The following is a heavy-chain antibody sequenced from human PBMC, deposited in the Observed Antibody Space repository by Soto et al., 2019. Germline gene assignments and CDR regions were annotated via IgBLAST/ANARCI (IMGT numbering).Heavy chain of an antibody. CDR1: GYRFTSYW. J-gene: IGHJ5*02. CDR2: IFPSDSDT. V-gene: IGHV5-51*01. D-gene: IGHD3-22*01. CDR3: ARKDKSGYFNWFDP. Sequence: PGESLKISCRTSGYRFTSYWIAWVRQMPGKGLEWMGIIFPSDSDTRYSPSFQGQVTISADRSTSTVFLQWASLKASDNAVYFCARKDKSGYFNWFDPWGQGTLVTVSS.